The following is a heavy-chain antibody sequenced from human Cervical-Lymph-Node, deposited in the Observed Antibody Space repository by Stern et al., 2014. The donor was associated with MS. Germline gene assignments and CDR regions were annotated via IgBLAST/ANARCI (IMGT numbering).Heavy chain of an antibody. Sequence: QVQLVESGGGLVKPGGSLRLSCAASGFTFSDYYMSWIRQAPGKGLEWGSYISVAGGTIDYADSVKGRFSISRDNAKNSLYLQMNSLRAEDTAVYYCARDVDGLGWGIGFAALDIWGQGTMVTVSS. CDR2: ISVAGGTI. V-gene: IGHV3-11*01. CDR1: GFTFSDYY. D-gene: IGHD2-8*02. CDR3: ARDVDGLGWGIGFAALDI. J-gene: IGHJ3*02.